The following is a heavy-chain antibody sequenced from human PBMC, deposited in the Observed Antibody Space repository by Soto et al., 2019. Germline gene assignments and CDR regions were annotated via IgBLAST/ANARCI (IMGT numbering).Heavy chain of an antibody. V-gene: IGHV4-4*02. CDR3: ARSQGQLAGWFDP. CDR1: GGSISSSNW. CDR2: IYYTGST. J-gene: IGHJ5*02. D-gene: IGHD6-13*01. Sequence: SETLSLTCAVSGGSISSSNWWSWVRQPPGKGLEWIGYIYYTGSTNYNPSLKSRVTISVDTSKNQFSLNLSSVTAADTAVYYCARSQGQLAGWFDPWGQGTLVTVSS.